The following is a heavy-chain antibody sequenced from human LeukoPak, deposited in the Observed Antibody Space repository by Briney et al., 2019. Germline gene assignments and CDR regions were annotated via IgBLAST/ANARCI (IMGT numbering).Heavy chain of an antibody. CDR3: ARPLSGGVGATHGAFDI. CDR1: GGSISSSSYY. J-gene: IGHJ3*02. D-gene: IGHD1-26*01. V-gene: IGHV4-39*01. Sequence: PSETLSLTCTVSGGSISSSSYYWGWIRQPPGTGLEWIGSIYYSGSTYYNPSLKSRVTISVDTSKNQFSLKLSSVTAADTAVYYCARPLSGGVGATHGAFDIWGQGTMVTVSS. CDR2: IYYSGST.